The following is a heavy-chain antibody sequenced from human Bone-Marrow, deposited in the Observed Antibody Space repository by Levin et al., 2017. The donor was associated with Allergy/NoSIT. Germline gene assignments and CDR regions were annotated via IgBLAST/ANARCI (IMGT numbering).Heavy chain of an antibody. CDR1: TDSFRSYY. D-gene: IGHD3-9*01. V-gene: IGHV4-59*01. Sequence: KTSETLSLTCSVSTDSFRSYYWSWIRQPPGRTLEWIGQIAHTGITNSNPSLESRLTISVDTSKQQFSLTLRSVTAADTAVYFCARDRGLFYEILADSYPIDAFDFWGPGIMVTVSS. CDR3: ARDRGLFYEILADSYPIDAFDF. J-gene: IGHJ3*01. CDR2: IAHTGIT.